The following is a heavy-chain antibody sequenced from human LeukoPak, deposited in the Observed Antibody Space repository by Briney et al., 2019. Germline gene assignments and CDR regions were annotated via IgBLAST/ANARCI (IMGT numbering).Heavy chain of an antibody. J-gene: IGHJ1*01. V-gene: IGHV4-59*01. CDR3: ARDTHYDSSGYYHVEYFQH. D-gene: IGHD3-22*01. Sequence: SETLSLTCTVSGGSISSYYWSWIRQPPGKGLEWIGYIYYSGSTNYSPSLKSRVTISVETSKNQFSLKLSSVTAADTAVYYCARDTHYDSSGYYHVEYFQHWGQGTLVTVSS. CDR2: IYYSGST. CDR1: GGSISSYY.